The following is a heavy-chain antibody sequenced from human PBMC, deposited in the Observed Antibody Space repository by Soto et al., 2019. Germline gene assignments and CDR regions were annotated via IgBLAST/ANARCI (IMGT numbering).Heavy chain of an antibody. D-gene: IGHD3-3*01. CDR2: IYYSGST. V-gene: IGHV4-61*01. CDR1: GGSVSSGSYY. CDR3: ARAGAGGGYYYNWFDP. Sequence: SETLSLTCTVSGGSVSSGSYYWSWIRQPPGKGLEWIGYIYYSGSTNYNPSLKSRVTISVDTSKNQFSLKLSSVTAADTAVYYCARAGAGGGYYYNWFDPWGQGTLVTVS. J-gene: IGHJ5*02.